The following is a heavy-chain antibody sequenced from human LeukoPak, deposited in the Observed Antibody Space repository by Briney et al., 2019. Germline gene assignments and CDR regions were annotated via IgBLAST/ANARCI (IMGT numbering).Heavy chain of an antibody. CDR3: ARDYRHYDFWSGYYTD. D-gene: IGHD3-3*01. Sequence: PGGSLRLSCAASGFTFSSYAMSWVRQAPGKGLECVSAISGSGGSTYYADSVKGRFTISRDNAKNSLYLQMNSLRAEDTAVYYCARDYRHYDFWSGYYTDWGQGTLVTVSS. V-gene: IGHV3-23*01. CDR1: GFTFSSYA. CDR2: ISGSGGST. J-gene: IGHJ4*02.